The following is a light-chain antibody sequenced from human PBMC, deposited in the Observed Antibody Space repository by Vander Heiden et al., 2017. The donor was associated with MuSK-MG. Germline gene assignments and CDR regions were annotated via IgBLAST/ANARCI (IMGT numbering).Light chain of an antibody. J-gene: IGKJ2*01. CDR3: QQYKRLSLYT. V-gene: IGKV1-5*03. CDR1: Q. Sequence: DIQLTQSPSTLSASVGDRVTITCRASQKPGKAPKSLIYKASSLESGVPSRFSGSGYGTEFTLTISNLQPDDFAPYYCQQYKRLSLYTFGQGTRLEMK. CDR2: KAS.